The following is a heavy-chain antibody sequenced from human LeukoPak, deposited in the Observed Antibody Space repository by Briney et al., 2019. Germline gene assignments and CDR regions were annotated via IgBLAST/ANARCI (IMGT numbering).Heavy chain of an antibody. CDR2: IWYDGSNK. CDR3: ARVVSVVGVAGEGGLIDY. J-gene: IGHJ4*02. V-gene: IGHV3-33*01. Sequence: GRSLRLSCAASGFTFSSYGMHWVRQAPGKGLEWVAVIWYDGSNKYYADSVKGRFTISRDNSKNTLYLQMNSLRAEDTAVYYCARVVSVVGVAGEGGLIDYWGQGTLVTVSS. D-gene: IGHD2-15*01. CDR1: GFTFSSYG.